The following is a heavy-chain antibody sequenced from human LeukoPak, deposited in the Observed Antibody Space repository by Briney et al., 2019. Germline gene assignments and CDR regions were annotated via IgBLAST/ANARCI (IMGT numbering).Heavy chain of an antibody. CDR3: ARAPYDFRGGSPKVFDY. CDR1: GGSVSSGSYY. J-gene: IGHJ4*02. CDR2: LYNSGST. Sequence: PSETLSLTCTVSGGSVSSGSYYWSWIRQPPGKGLEWIGYLYNSGSTNYNPSLKSRVTISVDTSNNQFSLKLNSVTAADTAVYYCARAPYDFRGGSPKVFDYWGQGTLVTVSS. D-gene: IGHD3-3*01. V-gene: IGHV4-61*01.